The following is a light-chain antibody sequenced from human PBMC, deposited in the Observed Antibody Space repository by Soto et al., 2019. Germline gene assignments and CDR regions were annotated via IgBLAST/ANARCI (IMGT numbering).Light chain of an antibody. CDR3: QQYNSYWT. Sequence: ILLTQSPSSLSASVGDRVTITCRASQGIDTSLAWYQQIPGKAPKLLIYAASNFQSGVPSRFSGSGSGTEFTLTISSLQPDDFATYYCQQYNSYWTFGQGTMVDI. CDR2: AAS. CDR1: QGIDTS. V-gene: IGKV1-9*01. J-gene: IGKJ1*01.